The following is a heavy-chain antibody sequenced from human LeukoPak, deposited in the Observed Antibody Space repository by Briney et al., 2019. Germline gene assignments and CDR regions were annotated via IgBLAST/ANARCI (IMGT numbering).Heavy chain of an antibody. CDR2: IIPIFGTA. J-gene: IGHJ4*02. D-gene: IGHD3-22*01. CDR1: GGTFSNYA. CDR3: ARNTYDSSGYYSDYFDY. V-gene: IGHV1-69*13. Sequence: SVKVSCKASGGTFSNYAISWVRQAPGQGLEWMGGIIPIFGTANYAQKFQGRVTITADESTSTAYMELSSLRSEDTAVYYCARNTYDSSGYYSDYFDYWGQGTLVTVSS.